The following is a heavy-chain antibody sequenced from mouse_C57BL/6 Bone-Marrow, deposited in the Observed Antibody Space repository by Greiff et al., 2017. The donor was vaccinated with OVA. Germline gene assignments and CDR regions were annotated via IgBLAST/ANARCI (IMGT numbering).Heavy chain of an antibody. D-gene: IGHD1-1*01. J-gene: IGHJ2*01. CDR2: INPNNGGT. CDR3: AREGYGSSLFDY. V-gene: IGHV1-26*01. Sequence: EVKLQESGPELVKPGASVKISCKASGYTFTDYYMNWVKQSHGKSLEWIGDINPNNGGTSYNQKFKGKATLTVDKSSSTAYMELRSLTSEDSAVYYCAREGYGSSLFDYWGQGTTLTVSS. CDR1: GYTFTDYY.